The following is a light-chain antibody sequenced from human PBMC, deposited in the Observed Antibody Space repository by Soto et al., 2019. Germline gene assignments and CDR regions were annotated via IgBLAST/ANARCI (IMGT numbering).Light chain of an antibody. CDR3: QQYNGWPIT. CDR1: QSVSNN. J-gene: IGKJ5*01. CDR2: GAS. Sequence: EIVMTQSPATLSVSPGKRATLSCRASQSVSNNYLAWYQQKPGQAPRLLIYGASTRATGFPARFSGSGSGTEFTLTISSLQSEDFAVYYCQQYNGWPITFGQGTRLEIK. V-gene: IGKV3-15*01.